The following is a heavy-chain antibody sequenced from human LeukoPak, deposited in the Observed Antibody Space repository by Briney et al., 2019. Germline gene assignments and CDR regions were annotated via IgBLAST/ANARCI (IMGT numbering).Heavy chain of an antibody. J-gene: IGHJ6*02. CDR2: IYYSGST. CDR1: GGSISSYY. CDR3: ASMSHYDILTGYSYYYGMDV. Sequence: SETLSLTCTVSGGSISSYYWSWIRQPPGKGLEWIGYIYYSGSTNYNPSLKSRVTISVDTSKNQFSLKLSSVTAADTAVYYCASMSHYDILTGYSYYYGMDVWGQGTTVTVSS. D-gene: IGHD3-9*01. V-gene: IGHV4-59*01.